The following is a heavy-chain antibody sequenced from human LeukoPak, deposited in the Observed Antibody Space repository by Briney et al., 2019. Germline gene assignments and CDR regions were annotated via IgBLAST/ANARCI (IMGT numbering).Heavy chain of an antibody. Sequence: PGGSLRLSCAASGFRFSNYAMSWVRQSPARGLEWVSSLRGDGDTFYADSVKGRFTLSRDDSRNTVYLQLNNLRVEDTAVYYCAKASWVSSTDAVRWGQGTLVTVSS. V-gene: IGHV3-23*01. D-gene: IGHD3-16*01. CDR3: AKASWVSSTDAVR. CDR1: GFRFSNYA. CDR2: LRGDGDT. J-gene: IGHJ4*02.